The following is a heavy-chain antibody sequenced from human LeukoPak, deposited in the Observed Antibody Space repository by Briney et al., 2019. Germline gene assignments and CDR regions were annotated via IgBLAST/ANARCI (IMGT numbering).Heavy chain of an antibody. CDR3: ARWGGYSHYYYMDV. J-gene: IGHJ6*03. V-gene: IGHV1-2*06. Sequence: GASVKVSCKASGYTFTGYYMHWVRQAPGQELEWMGRINPNSGSTNYAQKFQGRVTMTRDTSISTAYMELSRLRSDDTAVYYCARWGGYSHYYYMDVWGKGTTVTVSS. D-gene: IGHD5-12*01. CDR1: GYTFTGYY. CDR2: INPNSGST.